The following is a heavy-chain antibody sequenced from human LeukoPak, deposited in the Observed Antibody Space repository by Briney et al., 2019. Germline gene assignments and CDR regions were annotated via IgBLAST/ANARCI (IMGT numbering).Heavy chain of an antibody. CDR1: GFTFSNAW. CDR2: IKDKAYGGAT. J-gene: IGHJ5*02. D-gene: IGHD5-12*01. V-gene: IGHV3-15*01. CDR3: TTDREKWPDDH. Sequence: GGSLRLSCEVSGFTFSNAWMSWVRQAPGKGLEWVGRIKDKAYGGATDYAAPVKGRFTISRDDFKNTLYLQMNSLKTEDTAVYYCTTDREKWPDDHWGQGTLVTVSS.